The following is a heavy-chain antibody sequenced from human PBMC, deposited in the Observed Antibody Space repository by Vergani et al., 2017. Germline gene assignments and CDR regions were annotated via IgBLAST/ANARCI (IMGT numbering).Heavy chain of an antibody. Sequence: EVQLVQSGAEVKKPGESLKISCKASGYSFTSYWIGWVRQMPGKGLEWMGIIYPGDSDTRYSPSFQGQVTISADKSISAAFLHWSSLKASDTAMYYCARQVAVAGKWWGPYYYYGMDVWGQGP. J-gene: IGHJ6*02. CDR2: IYPGDSDT. V-gene: IGHV5-51*01. CDR3: ARQVAVAGKWWGPYYYYGMDV. CDR1: GYSFTSYW. D-gene: IGHD6-19*01.